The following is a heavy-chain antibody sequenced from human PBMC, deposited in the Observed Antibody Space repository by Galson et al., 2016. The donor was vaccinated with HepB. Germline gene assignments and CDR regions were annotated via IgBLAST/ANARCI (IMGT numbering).Heavy chain of an antibody. J-gene: IGHJ5*02. D-gene: IGHD5-24*01. CDR2: MYYGGRT. CDR3: ARQLGLTITAWGWFDP. Sequence: SETLSLTCTVSGGSVSSSYSYWGWIRQPPGKGLEWIGSMYYGGRTYYNPSLKSRLTISVDTSKNQFSLKLISVTAADTAVYYCARQLGLTITAWGWFDPWSQGTLVTVSS. CDR1: GGSVSSSYSY. V-gene: IGHV4-39*01.